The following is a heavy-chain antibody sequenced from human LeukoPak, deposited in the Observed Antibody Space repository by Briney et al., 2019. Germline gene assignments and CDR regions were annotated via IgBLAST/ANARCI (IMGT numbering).Heavy chain of an antibody. J-gene: IGHJ4*02. Sequence: GGSLRLSCAASGFTFSNAWMSWVRQAPGKGLEWVSSISSSSSYIYYADSVKGRFTISRDNAKNSLYLQMNSLRAEDTAVYYCARDLYSSPWGYWGQGTLVTVSS. CDR2: ISSSSSYI. CDR3: ARDLYSSPWGY. D-gene: IGHD6-19*01. CDR1: GFTFSNAW. V-gene: IGHV3-21*01.